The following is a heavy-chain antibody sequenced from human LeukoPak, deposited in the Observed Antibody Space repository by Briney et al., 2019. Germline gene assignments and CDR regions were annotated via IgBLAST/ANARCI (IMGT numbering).Heavy chain of an antibody. D-gene: IGHD2-21*01. CDR1: GSTFSSYS. CDR3: ARDQSDFLAEYFHH. J-gene: IGHJ1*01. Sequence: GGSLRLSCAASGSTFSSYSMNWVRQAPGKGLEWVSSISSSSSYIYYAGSVRGRFTISRDNAKNSLYLQMNSLRAEDTAVYYCARDQSDFLAEYFHHWGQGTLVTVSS. V-gene: IGHV3-21*01. CDR2: ISSSSSYI.